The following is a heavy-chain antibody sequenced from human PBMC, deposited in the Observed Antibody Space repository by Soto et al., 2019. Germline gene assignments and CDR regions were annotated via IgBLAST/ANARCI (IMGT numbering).Heavy chain of an antibody. CDR3: ANGDSSGYEYFQH. Sequence: QVQLVESGGGVVQPGRSLRLSCAASGFTFSSRGMHWVRQAPGKGLEWVAVISFDGSNKYYADSVKGRFTISRDNSKNTLDLQMNSLRVEDTAVYYCANGDSSGYEYFQHWGQGTLVTVSS. V-gene: IGHV3-30*18. J-gene: IGHJ1*01. CDR2: ISFDGSNK. D-gene: IGHD3-22*01. CDR1: GFTFSSRG.